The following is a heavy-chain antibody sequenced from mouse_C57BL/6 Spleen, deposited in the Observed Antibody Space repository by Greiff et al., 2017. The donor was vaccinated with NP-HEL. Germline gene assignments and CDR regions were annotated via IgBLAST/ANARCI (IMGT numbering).Heavy chain of an antibody. Sequence: DVHLVESGEGLVKPGGSLKLSCAASGFTFSSYAMSWVRQTPEKRLEWVAYISSGGDYIYYADTVKGRFTISRDNARNTLYLQMSSLKSEDTAMYYCTREGGFTTDFDYWGQGTTLTVSS. CDR3: TREGGFTTDFDY. J-gene: IGHJ2*01. CDR1: GFTFSSYA. D-gene: IGHD1-1*01. CDR2: ISSGGDYI. V-gene: IGHV5-9-1*02.